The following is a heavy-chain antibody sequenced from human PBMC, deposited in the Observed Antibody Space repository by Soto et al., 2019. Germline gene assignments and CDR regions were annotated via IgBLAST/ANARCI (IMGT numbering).Heavy chain of an antibody. Sequence: EVQRLESGGGLVQPGGSLRLSCAASGFTFSSYAMSWVRQAPGKGLEWVSAISGSGGSTYYADSVKGRFTISRDNSKNTLYLQMNSLRAEDTAVYYCAKGSGRITIFGVVMDLDYWGQGTLVTVSS. CDR3: AKGSGRITIFGVVMDLDY. CDR1: GFTFSSYA. V-gene: IGHV3-23*01. D-gene: IGHD3-3*01. CDR2: ISGSGGST. J-gene: IGHJ4*02.